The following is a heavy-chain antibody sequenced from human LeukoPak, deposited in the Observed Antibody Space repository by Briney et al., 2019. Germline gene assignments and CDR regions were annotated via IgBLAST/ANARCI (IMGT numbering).Heavy chain of an antibody. CDR1: GFTLSTYS. D-gene: IGHD3/OR15-3a*01. J-gene: IGHJ6*02. Sequence: PGGSLRLSCAASGFTLSTYSMNWVRQAPGKGLEWVSSISSSSYMYYADSVKGRFIISRDNAKDSLHLQMNSLRAEDTAAYYCARGGVGLVIIPGWEYDYYGLDVWGQGTTVTVSS. V-gene: IGHV3-21*01. CDR2: ISSSSYM. CDR3: ARGGVGLVIIPGWEYDYYGLDV.